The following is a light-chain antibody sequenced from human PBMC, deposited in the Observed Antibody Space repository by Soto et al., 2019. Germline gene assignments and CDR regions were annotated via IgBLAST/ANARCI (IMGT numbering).Light chain of an antibody. CDR2: MSS. J-gene: IGKJ5*01. V-gene: IGKV1-39*01. Sequence: DIQMTQSPSSLSASVGDRVTITCRASQGIRNYLNWYQQKPGKAPNLLIYMSSSLQSGVPSRFSGSGSGTDFTLTIRSLQPEDFASYYCQQAYSAPITFGQGTRLEIK. CDR1: QGIRNY. CDR3: QQAYSAPIT.